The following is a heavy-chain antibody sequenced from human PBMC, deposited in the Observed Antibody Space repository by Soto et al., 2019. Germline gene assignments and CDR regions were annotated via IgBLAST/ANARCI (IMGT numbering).Heavy chain of an antibody. J-gene: IGHJ4*02. Sequence: SXTLSLTCTVSGGSVSSGSYYWSWIRQPPGKGLEWIGYIYYSGSTNYNPSLKSRVTISVDTSKNQFSLKLSSVPAADTAVYYCARTSDSIASIFDYWGQGTLVTVSS. CDR3: ARTSDSIASIFDY. D-gene: IGHD2-21*01. V-gene: IGHV4-61*01. CDR2: IYYSGST. CDR1: GGSVSSGSYY.